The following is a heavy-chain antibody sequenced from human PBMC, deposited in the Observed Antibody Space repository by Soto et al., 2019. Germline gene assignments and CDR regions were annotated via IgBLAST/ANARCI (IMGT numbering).Heavy chain of an antibody. CDR2: INAGNGNT. CDR1: GYTFTSYA. J-gene: IGHJ3*02. CDR3: ARTYGSGKFGAFDI. D-gene: IGHD3-10*01. V-gene: IGHV1-3*01. Sequence: ASVKVSCKASGYTFTSYAMHWVRQAPGQRLEWMGWINAGNGNTKYSQKFQGRVTITRDTSASTAYMELSSLRSEDTAVYYCARTYGSGKFGAFDIWGQGRMVTV.